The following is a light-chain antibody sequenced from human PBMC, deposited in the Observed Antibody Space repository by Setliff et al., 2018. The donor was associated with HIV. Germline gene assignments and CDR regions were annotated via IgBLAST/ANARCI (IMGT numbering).Light chain of an antibody. Sequence: QSALTQPASVSGSPGQSITISCSGTRNDVGRYDLVSWYQQHPGKAPKLMIYEGSKRPSGVSNRFSGSKSGNTASLTISGLQAEDEADYYCFSYAGSSTTYVFGTGTKVTV. J-gene: IGLJ1*01. CDR2: EGS. CDR3: FSYAGSSTTYV. V-gene: IGLV2-23*01. CDR1: RNDVGRYDL.